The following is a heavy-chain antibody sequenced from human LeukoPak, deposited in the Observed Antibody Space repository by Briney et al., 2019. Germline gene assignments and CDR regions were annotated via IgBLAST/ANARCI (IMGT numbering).Heavy chain of an antibody. Sequence: TGGSLRLSCAASGFTFSSYSMNWVRQARGKWLEWVSYISSSSSTIYYADSVKGRFTISRDNAKNSLYLQMNSLRAEDTAVYYCARDSLEDFWSGSGAFDIWGQGTMVTVSS. CDR1: GFTFSSYS. J-gene: IGHJ3*02. D-gene: IGHD3-3*01. CDR3: ARDSLEDFWSGSGAFDI. V-gene: IGHV3-48*01. CDR2: ISSSSSTI.